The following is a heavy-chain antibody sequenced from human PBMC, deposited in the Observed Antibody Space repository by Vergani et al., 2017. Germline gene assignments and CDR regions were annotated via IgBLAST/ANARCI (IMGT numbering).Heavy chain of an antibody. J-gene: IGHJ4*01. CDR3: ARAYGRYDWFDY. V-gene: IGHV3-23*01. CDR2: ISSDGGST. D-gene: IGHD1-20*01. Sequence: EVQLLESGGGLVQPGGSLRLSCAASGFTFSTYAMTWVRQAPGKGLQWVSTISSDGGSTYYADSVKGRFTISRDNSKNTLSLQMNSLRVEDTALYYCARAYGRYDWFDYWGQRTLVTVSS. CDR1: GFTFSTYA.